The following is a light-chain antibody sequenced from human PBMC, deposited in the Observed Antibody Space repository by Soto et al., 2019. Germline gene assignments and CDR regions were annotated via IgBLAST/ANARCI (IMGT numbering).Light chain of an antibody. Sequence: QSALTQPASVSGSPGQSITIPCTGTNSDVGGYHYVSWYQHHPGKAPKLMIYEVFNRPSGVSSRFSCSKSGSTASLTISGLQAEDEADYYCSSYTTTNTLYVFGTGTKVTVL. V-gene: IGLV2-14*01. J-gene: IGLJ1*01. CDR1: NSDVGGYHY. CDR3: SSYTTTNTLYV. CDR2: EVF.